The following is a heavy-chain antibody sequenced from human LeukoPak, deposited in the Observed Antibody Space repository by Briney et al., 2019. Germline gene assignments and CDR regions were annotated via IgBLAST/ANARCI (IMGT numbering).Heavy chain of an antibody. CDR1: GFTFTSYW. V-gene: IGHV3-7*01. CDR3: ARALLLSGRLRGYYYYMDV. D-gene: IGHD1-26*01. CDR2: IKQDGSEK. Sequence: PGGSLRLSCAASGFTFTSYWMSWVRQAPGKGLQWVANIKQDGSEKYYVDSVKGRFTISRDNAKNSLYLQMNSLRAEDTAVYYCARALLLSGRLRGYYYYMDVWGKGTMVTVSS. J-gene: IGHJ6*03.